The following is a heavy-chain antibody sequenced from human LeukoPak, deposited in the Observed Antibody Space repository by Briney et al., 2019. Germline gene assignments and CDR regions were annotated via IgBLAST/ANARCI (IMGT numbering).Heavy chain of an antibody. D-gene: IGHD3-16*01. J-gene: IGHJ3*02. V-gene: IGHV4-34*01. CDR3: ARVRTLNSALFDI. Sequence: SETLSLTCAVYGGSFSGYYWSWIRQPPGKGLESIGEINHSGSTNYNPSLKSRVTISVDTSKKQFSLKLSSVTAADTAVYYCARVRTLNSALFDIWGQGTMVTVSS. CDR1: GGSFSGYY. CDR2: INHSGST.